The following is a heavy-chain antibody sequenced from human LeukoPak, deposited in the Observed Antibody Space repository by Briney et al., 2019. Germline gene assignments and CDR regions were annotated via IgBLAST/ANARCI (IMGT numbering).Heavy chain of an antibody. CDR1: GGSISSYY. D-gene: IGHD3-10*01. V-gene: IGHV4-59*01. J-gene: IGHJ6*03. CDR2: IYYSGST. CDR3: ARVEEGYGSGRRENYYYYYMDV. Sequence: SETLSLTCTVSGGSISSYYWSWIRQPPGKGLEWIGHIYYSGSTNYNPSLKSRVTISVDTSKNQFSLKLSSVTAADTAVYYCARVEEGYGSGRRENYYYYYMDVWGKGTTVTISS.